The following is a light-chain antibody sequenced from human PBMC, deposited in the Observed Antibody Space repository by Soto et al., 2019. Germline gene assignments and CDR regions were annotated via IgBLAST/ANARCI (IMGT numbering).Light chain of an antibody. V-gene: IGKV1-12*01. CDR3: QQVKGFPLT. CDR1: HDIARW. Sequence: DIQMTQSPSSVSAFVGDRVAITCRASHDIARWLAWYQQQPGKAPRLLIYAASSLQSGVPTRFSGSGSGTDFTLTITSLPPEDSAVYDWQQVKGFPLTFGGGTKVEIK. CDR2: AAS. J-gene: IGKJ4*01.